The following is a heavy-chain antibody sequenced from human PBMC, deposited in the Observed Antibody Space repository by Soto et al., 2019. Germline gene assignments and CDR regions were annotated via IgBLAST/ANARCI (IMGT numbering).Heavy chain of an antibody. V-gene: IGHV1-69*05. D-gene: IGHD2-2*01. J-gene: IGHJ6*02. CDR3: ARVEVVPAAISRYYYYGMDV. Sequence: ASVKVSCKASGGTFSSYAISWVRQAPGQGLEWMGGIIPIFATANYAQKFQGRVTMTRDTSTSTVYMELSSLRSEDTAVYYCARVEVVPAAISRYYYYGMDVWGQGTTVTVSS. CDR2: IIPIFATA. CDR1: GGTFSSYA.